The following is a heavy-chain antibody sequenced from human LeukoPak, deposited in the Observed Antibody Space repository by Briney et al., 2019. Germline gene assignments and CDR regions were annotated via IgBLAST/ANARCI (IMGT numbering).Heavy chain of an antibody. CDR3: ARGRAPLVEATLGWFDP. D-gene: IGHD1-26*01. CDR2: INSDGSST. J-gene: IGHJ5*02. Sequence: GGSLRLSCAASGFTFSSYWMHWVRHAPGKGLVWVSRINSDGSSTSYADSVKGRFTISRDNAKNTLYLQMNSLRAEDTAVYYCARGRAPLVEATLGWFDPWGQGTLVTVSS. V-gene: IGHV3-74*01. CDR1: GFTFSSYW.